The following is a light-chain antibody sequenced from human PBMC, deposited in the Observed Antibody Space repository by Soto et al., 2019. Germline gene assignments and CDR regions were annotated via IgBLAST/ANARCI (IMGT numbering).Light chain of an antibody. Sequence: DIKMTKSPSTLSASVGARAPITCRASQSISSWLAWYQQKPGKAPKLLSYAASSLQSGVPSRFSGSGSGTDFTLTISSLQPEDFATYYCQQSYSTRITFGQGTKV. J-gene: IGKJ1*01. CDR3: QQSYSTRIT. CDR2: AAS. V-gene: IGKV1-39*01. CDR1: QSISSW.